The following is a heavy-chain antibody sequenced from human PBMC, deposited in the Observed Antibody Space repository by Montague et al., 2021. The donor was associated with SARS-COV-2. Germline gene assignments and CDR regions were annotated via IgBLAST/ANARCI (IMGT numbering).Heavy chain of an antibody. J-gene: IGHJ4*02. CDR3: AHTNATGAWPIDY. CDR2: IYWDDDK. V-gene: IGHV2-5*02. Sequence: PALVEPTQTLTLTCAFSGFSLSSTGVGVGWLRQPPGKSLEWLTLIYWDDDKRYNPSLSSRLAITKDTSKNQAVLTLSNLNAADTATYYCAHTNATGAWPIDYWGQGTLVTVSS. D-gene: IGHD1-14*01. CDR1: GFSLSSTGVG.